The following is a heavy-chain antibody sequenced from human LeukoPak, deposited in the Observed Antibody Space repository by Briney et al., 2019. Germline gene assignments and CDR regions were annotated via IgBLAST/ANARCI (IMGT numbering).Heavy chain of an antibody. D-gene: IGHD6-6*01. Sequence: ASVKVSCKASGGTFSSYAISWVRQAPGQGLEWMGWINPNSGGTNYAQKFQGRVTMTRDTSISTAYMELSRLRSDDTAVYYCARGKQLGRNNWFDPWGQGTLVTVSS. CDR1: GGTFSSYA. CDR2: INPNSGGT. V-gene: IGHV1-2*02. CDR3: ARGKQLGRNNWFDP. J-gene: IGHJ5*02.